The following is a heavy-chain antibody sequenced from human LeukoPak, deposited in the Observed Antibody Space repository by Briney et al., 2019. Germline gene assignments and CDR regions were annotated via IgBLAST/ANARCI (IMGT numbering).Heavy chain of an antibody. J-gene: IGHJ4*02. CDR3: ARVPYSGYDFHLDY. D-gene: IGHD5-12*01. V-gene: IGHV1-24*01. Sequence: RASVKVSCKVSGYTLTELSMHWVRQAPGKGLEWMGGFDPEDGETIYAQKFQGRVTMTEDTSTDTAYMELSSLRSEDTAVYYCARVPYSGYDFHLDYWGQGTLVTVSS. CDR2: FDPEDGET. CDR1: GYTLTELS.